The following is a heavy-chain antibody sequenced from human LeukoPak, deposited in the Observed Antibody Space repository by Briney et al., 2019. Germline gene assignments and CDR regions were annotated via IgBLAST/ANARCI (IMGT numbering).Heavy chain of an antibody. J-gene: IGHJ4*02. V-gene: IGHV4-31*01. CDR2: IYYSGST. Sequence: PAQTLSLTCTVSGGSISSGGYYWSWIRQHPGKGLEWFGYIYYSGSTYDNPSLNSLVTITVDTSNNQFSRKLSPVTAAETAVYYCARVDGSSGYYQYYFDYWGQGTLVTVSS. CDR3: ARVDGSSGYYQYYFDY. CDR1: GGSISSGGYY. D-gene: IGHD3-22*01.